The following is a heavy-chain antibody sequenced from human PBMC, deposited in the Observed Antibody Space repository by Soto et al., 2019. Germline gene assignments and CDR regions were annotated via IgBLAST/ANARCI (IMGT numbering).Heavy chain of an antibody. D-gene: IGHD3-10*01. CDR1: GGSIGSGGYY. J-gene: IGHJ6*02. V-gene: IGHV4-31*03. Sequence: PSETLSLTTTVSGGSIGSGGYYWSWIRQHPGKGLEWIGYIYYSGSTYYNPSLKSRVTISVDTSKNQFSLKLSSVTAADTAVYYCARDTPSYLDYGSGSYYNGMDVWGQGTTVTVSS. CDR2: IYYSGST. CDR3: ARDTPSYLDYGSGSYYNGMDV.